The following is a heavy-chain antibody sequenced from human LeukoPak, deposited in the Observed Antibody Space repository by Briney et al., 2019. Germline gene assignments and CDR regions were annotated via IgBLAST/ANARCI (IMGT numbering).Heavy chain of an antibody. CDR1: GFTFSSYS. D-gene: IGHD1-26*01. CDR2: ISSSSSNI. Sequence: GGSLRLSCAASGFTFSSYSMNWVRQAPGKGPEWVSHISSSSSNIWYADSVKGRFTISRDNAKNSLYLEMNSLRAEDTAVYYCAREGYSGSYGAFDIWGQGTMVTVSS. J-gene: IGHJ3*02. CDR3: AREGYSGSYGAFDI. V-gene: IGHV3-48*01.